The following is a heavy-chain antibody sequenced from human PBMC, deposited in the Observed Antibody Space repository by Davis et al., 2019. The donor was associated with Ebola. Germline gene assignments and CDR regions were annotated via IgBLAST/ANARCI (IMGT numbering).Heavy chain of an antibody. CDR3: ARGNCSSTSCSLDV. V-gene: IGHV4-34*01. D-gene: IGHD2-2*01. CDR2: INHSGIT. Sequence: PSETLSLTCAVYGGSFSGYYWSWIRQPPGKGLEWIGEINHSGITNYNPSLKSRVTISVDTSKNQFSLKLSSVTAADTAVYYCARGNCSSTSCSLDVWGKGTTVTVSS. J-gene: IGHJ6*04. CDR1: GGSFSGYY.